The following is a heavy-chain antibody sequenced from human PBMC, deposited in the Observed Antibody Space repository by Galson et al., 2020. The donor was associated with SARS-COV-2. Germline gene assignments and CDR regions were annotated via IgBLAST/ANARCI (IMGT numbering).Heavy chain of an antibody. D-gene: IGHD2-15*01. CDR2: INSSGST. Sequence: SETLSLTCAVYGGSFSGYYWSWIRQPPGKGLEWIGEINSSGSTNYNPSLKSRVTISVDTSKNHFSLKLSSVTAADTAVYYCAREENFFLVVAVTGVCFFDYWGRGTVVAVSS. CDR1: GGSFSGYY. CDR3: AREENFFLVVAVTGVCFFDY. J-gene: IGHJ4*02. V-gene: IGHV4-34*01.